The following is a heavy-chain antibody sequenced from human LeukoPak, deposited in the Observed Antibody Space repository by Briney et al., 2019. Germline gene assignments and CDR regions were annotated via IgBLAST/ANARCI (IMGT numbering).Heavy chain of an antibody. D-gene: IGHD5-18*01. Sequence: GASVKVSCKASGYTFTGYYMHWVRQAPGQGLEWMGWINPSSGGTNYAQKFQGRVTMTRDTSISTAYMELSRLRSDDTAVYYCARMNREGIQPPFDYWGQGTLVTVSS. CDR1: GYTFTGYY. CDR3: ARMNREGIQPPFDY. J-gene: IGHJ4*02. V-gene: IGHV1-2*02. CDR2: INPSSGGT.